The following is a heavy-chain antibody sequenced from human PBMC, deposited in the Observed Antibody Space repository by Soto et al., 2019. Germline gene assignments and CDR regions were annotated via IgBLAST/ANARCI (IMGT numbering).Heavy chain of an antibody. CDR3: ARDTFTGRYGMDV. V-gene: IGHV4-38-2*02. J-gene: IGHJ6*02. CDR2: IYHSGST. Sequence: PSETLSLTCAVSGYSISSGYYWGWIRQPPGKGLEWIGSIYHSGSTYYNPSLKSRVTISVDTSKNQFSLKLSSVTAADTAVYYCARDTFTGRYGMDVWGQGTKVTVSS. CDR1: GYSISSGYY. D-gene: IGHD3-16*01.